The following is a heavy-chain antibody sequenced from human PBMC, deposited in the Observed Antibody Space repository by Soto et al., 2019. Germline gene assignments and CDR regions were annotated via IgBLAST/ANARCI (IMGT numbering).Heavy chain of an antibody. CDR3: ARGVNYDDGGVDTFDV. J-gene: IGHJ3*01. CDR2: IYYSGTT. CDR1: GGSISSGGYY. Sequence: QVQLQESGPGLVKPSQTLSFTCTVSGGSISSGGYYWSWIRQPPGRGLEWIGSIYYSGTTDYNPSLKSRLTISLDTSKNHFSLKLTSETAADTAVYYCARGVNYDDGGVDTFDVWGQGTMVTVSS. V-gene: IGHV4-30-4*01. D-gene: IGHD2-8*02.